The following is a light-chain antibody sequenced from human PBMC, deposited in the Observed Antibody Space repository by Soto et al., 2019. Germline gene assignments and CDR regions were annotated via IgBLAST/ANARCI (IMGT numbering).Light chain of an antibody. CDR3: CSHTSSSPYV. Sequence: QAVVTQPASVSGSPGQSITISCTGTSSDVGGYNYVSWYQQHPGKAPKLMIYEVSNRPSGVSHRFSGSKSGNTASLTISGLQAEDEADYYCCSHTSSSPYVFGTGTKVTVL. J-gene: IGLJ1*01. CDR1: SSDVGGYNY. CDR2: EVS. V-gene: IGLV2-14*01.